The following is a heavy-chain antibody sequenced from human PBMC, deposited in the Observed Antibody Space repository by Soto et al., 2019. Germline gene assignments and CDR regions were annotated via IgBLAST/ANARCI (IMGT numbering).Heavy chain of an antibody. CDR3: AKATTDGGWFNPFDS. D-gene: IGHD6-19*01. CDR1: GFSFVNYA. CDR2: LSGSGTST. J-gene: IGHJ4*02. Sequence: HPGGSLRLSCAASGFSFVNYAMNWVRQAPGKGLEWVSGLSGSGTSTYYADSVKGRFTISRDNSRDTLFLQMNSLTADDTAVYYCAKATTDGGWFNPFDSSGQGALVTVSS. V-gene: IGHV3-23*01.